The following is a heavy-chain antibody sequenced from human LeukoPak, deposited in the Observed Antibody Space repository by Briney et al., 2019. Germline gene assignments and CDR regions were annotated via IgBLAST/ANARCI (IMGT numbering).Heavy chain of an antibody. CDR1: GGSFSGYY. CDR2: INHIGST. J-gene: IGHJ5*02. CDR3: ARADMIVVATTANWFDP. V-gene: IGHV4-34*01. D-gene: IGHD3-22*01. Sequence: SETLSLTCAVYGGSFSGYYWSWIRQPPRKGLEWIGEINHIGSTNYNPSLKSRVTISVDTSKNQFSLKLSSVTAADTAVYYCARADMIVVATTANWFDPWGQGTLVTVSS.